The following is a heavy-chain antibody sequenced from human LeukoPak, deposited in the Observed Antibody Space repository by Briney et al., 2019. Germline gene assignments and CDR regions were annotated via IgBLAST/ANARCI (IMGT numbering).Heavy chain of an antibody. CDR1: GYTFTSYS. CDR2: ISAYNGNT. CDR3: ARGGGQQLNYYYYGMDV. Sequence: ASVKVSCKASGYTFTSYSISWVRQAPGQGLEWMGWISAYNGNTNYAQKLQGRVTMTTDTSTSTAYMELRSLRSDDTAVYYCARGGGQQLNYYYYGMDVWGQGTTVTVSS. V-gene: IGHV1-18*01. D-gene: IGHD6-13*01. J-gene: IGHJ6*02.